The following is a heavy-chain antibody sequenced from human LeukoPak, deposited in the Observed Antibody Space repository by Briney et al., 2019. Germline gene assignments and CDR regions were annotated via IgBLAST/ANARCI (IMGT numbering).Heavy chain of an antibody. Sequence: PSKTLSLTCTVSGGSISGSSYYWGWIRQPPGKGLEWIGEINHSGSTNYNPSLKSRVTISVDTSKNQFSLRLSSVTAADTAVYYCARGETLSDYYYGMDVWGQGTTVTVSS. J-gene: IGHJ6*02. CDR3: ARGETLSDYYYGMDV. CDR1: GGSISGSSYY. CDR2: INHSGST. V-gene: IGHV4-39*07.